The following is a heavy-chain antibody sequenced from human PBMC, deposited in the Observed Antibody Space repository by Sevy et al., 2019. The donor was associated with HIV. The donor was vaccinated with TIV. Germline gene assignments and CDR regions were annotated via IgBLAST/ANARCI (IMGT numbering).Heavy chain of an antibody. V-gene: IGHV3-21*01. CDR1: GFTFNIYS. D-gene: IGHD2-21*02. CDR3: ARGRGDPRADCFDY. Sequence: GGFLRLSCAASGFTFNIYSMNWVRQAPGKGLEWVSSISGSSSYIFYADSVKGRFTISRDNAKNSLYLQMNSLRVEDTAVYYCARGRGDPRADCFDYWGQGTLVTVSS. CDR2: ISGSSSYI. J-gene: IGHJ4*02.